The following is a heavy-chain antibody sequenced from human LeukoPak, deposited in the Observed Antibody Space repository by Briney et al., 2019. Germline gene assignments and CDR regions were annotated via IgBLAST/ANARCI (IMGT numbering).Heavy chain of an antibody. CDR1: GGSFSGYY. Sequence: SETLSHTCAVYGGSFSGYYWSWIRQPPGKGLEWIGEINHSGSTNYNPFLKSRVTISVDTSKNQFSLKLSSVTAADTAVYYCARRRYSSSRGWFDPWGQETLVTVSS. V-gene: IGHV4-34*01. CDR2: INHSGST. D-gene: IGHD6-6*01. J-gene: IGHJ5*02. CDR3: ARRRYSSSRGWFDP.